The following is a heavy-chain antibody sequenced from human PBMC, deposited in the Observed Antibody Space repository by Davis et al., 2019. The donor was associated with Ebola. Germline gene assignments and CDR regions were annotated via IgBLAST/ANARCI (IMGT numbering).Heavy chain of an antibody. V-gene: IGHV3-74*01. CDR1: GFTFSSYW. CDR2: INPDGGRT. CDR3: ARDFDRVRE. Sequence: HTGGSLRLSCAASGFTFSSYWIHWVRQAPGEGLMWVSRINPDGGRTGYADSVKGRFTISRDNAKNTLYLQMNSLQVEDTAIYYCARDFDRVREWGQGTLVTVSS. J-gene: IGHJ4*02. D-gene: IGHD3-22*01.